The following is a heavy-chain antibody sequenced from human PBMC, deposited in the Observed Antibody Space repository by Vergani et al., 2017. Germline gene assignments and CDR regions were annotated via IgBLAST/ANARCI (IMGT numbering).Heavy chain of an antibody. Sequence: EVQLVESGGGLVQPGGSLRLSCAASGFTVSSNYMSWVRPAPGKGLEWVSVIYSGGSTYYADSVKGRFTISRHNSKNTLYLQMNSLRAEDTAVYYCALGYSYGYAAFDIWGQGTMVTVSS. CDR3: ALGYSYGYAAFDI. J-gene: IGHJ3*02. CDR2: IYSGGST. CDR1: GFTVSSNY. V-gene: IGHV3-53*04. D-gene: IGHD5-18*01.